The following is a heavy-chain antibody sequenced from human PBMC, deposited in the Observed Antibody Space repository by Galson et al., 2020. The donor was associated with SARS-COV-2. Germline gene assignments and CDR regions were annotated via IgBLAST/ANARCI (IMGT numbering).Heavy chain of an antibody. V-gene: IGHV1-46*01. CDR2: INHRAGST. D-gene: IGHD3-3*01. Sequence: ASVKVSCKQSGYTFTNYYKHWVRQPPGQGLEWMGIINHRAGSTSHAQKFQGRVTMNREPSTSTVYMELSSLRSEDTAVYYCARDSGRLGVTIFGVVLEIDAFDIWGQGTMVTVSS. CDR1: GYTFTNYY. CDR3: ARDSGRLGVTIFGVVLEIDAFDI. J-gene: IGHJ3*02.